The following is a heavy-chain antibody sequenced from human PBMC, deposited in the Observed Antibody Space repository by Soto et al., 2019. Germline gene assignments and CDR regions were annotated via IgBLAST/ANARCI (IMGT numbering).Heavy chain of an antibody. CDR1: GFPFSSYS. CDR2: ITSSSSFI. D-gene: IGHD6-13*01. CDR3: ARGAAESDTIGHY. V-gene: IGHV3-21*06. J-gene: IGHJ4*02. Sequence: GGSLGLSCAASGFPFSSYSMSWVRQAPGKGLEWVSSITSSSSFIYYADSVKGRFTISRDNAKNSLFLQMNSLRAEDTAVYYCARGAAESDTIGHYWGQGTKVTVSS.